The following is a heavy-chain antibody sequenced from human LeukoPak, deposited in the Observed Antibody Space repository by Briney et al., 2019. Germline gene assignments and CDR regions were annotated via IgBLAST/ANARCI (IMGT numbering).Heavy chain of an antibody. J-gene: IGHJ4*02. D-gene: IGHD5-24*01. CDR3: ARDYDGYNYADFDY. Sequence: GRSLRLSCAASGFTFSSYGMHWVRQAPGKGLEWVAVIWYDGSNKYYADSVKGRFTISRDNSKNTLYLQMNSLRAEDTAVYYCARDYDGYNYADFDYWGQGTLVTVSS. CDR1: GFTFSSYG. CDR2: IWYDGSNK. V-gene: IGHV3-33*01.